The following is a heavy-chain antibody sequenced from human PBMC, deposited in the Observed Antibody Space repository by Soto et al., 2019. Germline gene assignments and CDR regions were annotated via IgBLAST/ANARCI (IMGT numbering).Heavy chain of an antibody. CDR1: GYTFSTYA. D-gene: IGHD1-1*01. J-gene: IGHJ6*02. V-gene: IGHV1-3*01. CDR2: LNGGTGQT. CDR3: ARGKGMEENYCYYGLDI. Sequence: ASVKVSCKASGYTFSTYAMHWVRQAPGQSLEWVGWLNGGTGQTRYSQKFQDRVIITRDTSASTGYMELSSLTSEDTAVYYCARGKGMEENYCYYGLDIWGQGTRITFSS.